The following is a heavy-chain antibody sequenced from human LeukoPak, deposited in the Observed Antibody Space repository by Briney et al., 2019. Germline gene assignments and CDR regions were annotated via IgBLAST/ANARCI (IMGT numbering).Heavy chain of an antibody. D-gene: IGHD4-23*01. Sequence: PSETLSLTCAVYGGSFSGYYWSWIRQPAGKGLEWIGRFLTSGNTNYNPSLQSRVTMSVDTSKNQFSLKLKSMTAADTAVYYCAREFSYGGNGRGFDYWGQGTLVTVSS. CDR1: GGSFSGYY. J-gene: IGHJ4*02. V-gene: IGHV4-4*07. CDR2: FLTSGNT. CDR3: AREFSYGGNGRGFDY.